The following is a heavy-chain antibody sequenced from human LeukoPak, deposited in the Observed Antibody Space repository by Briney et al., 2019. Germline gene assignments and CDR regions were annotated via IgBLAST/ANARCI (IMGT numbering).Heavy chain of an antibody. D-gene: IGHD2/OR15-2a*01. J-gene: IGHJ4*02. CDR1: GGTFSNDA. V-gene: IGHV1-69*04. CDR3: AREIGGGPYYFDY. Sequence: SVKVSCKASGGTFSNDAITWVRQAPGQGLEWMGRIVPILGFTNYPQRFEGKVTLTADKSTATAYMELSSLTSEDTAVYYCAREIGGGPYYFDYWGQGTLVTVSS. CDR2: IVPILGFT.